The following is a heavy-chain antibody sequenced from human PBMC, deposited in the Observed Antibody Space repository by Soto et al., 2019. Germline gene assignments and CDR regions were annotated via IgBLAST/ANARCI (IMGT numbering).Heavy chain of an antibody. Sequence: QVQLQESGPGLVKPSQTLSLTCTVSGGSIFSGDHYWSWIRQPPGEGLEWVGYIYSSGSTYYNPTVKSRVTISIATSKNQSSLKLSSMTAADTAVYYCAREYYYDTSGYYLDYWGQGNMVTVSS. CDR2: IYSSGST. V-gene: IGHV4-30-4*01. D-gene: IGHD3-22*01. J-gene: IGHJ4*02. CDR3: AREYYYDTSGYYLDY. CDR1: GGSIFSGDHY.